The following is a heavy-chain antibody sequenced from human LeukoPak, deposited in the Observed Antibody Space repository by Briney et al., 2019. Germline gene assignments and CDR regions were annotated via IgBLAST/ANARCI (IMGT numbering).Heavy chain of an antibody. CDR3: ARGYCSGGSCDYYYYYMDV. CDR1: GYTFTSYD. D-gene: IGHD2-15*01. Sequence: ASVKVSCKASGYTFTSYDINWVRQATGQGLEWMGWMNPNSGNTGYAQKFQGRVTITRNTSISTAYMELSSLRSEDTAVYYCARGYCSGGSCDYYYYYMDVWGKATTVTVSS. J-gene: IGHJ6*03. CDR2: MNPNSGNT. V-gene: IGHV1-8*03.